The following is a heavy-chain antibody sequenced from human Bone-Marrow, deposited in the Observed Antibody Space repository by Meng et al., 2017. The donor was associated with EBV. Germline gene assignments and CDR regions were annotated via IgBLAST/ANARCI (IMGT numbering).Heavy chain of an antibody. D-gene: IGHD3-22*01. CDR3: ARNYDHSSSWYNWFDP. CDR1: GLTVSSNY. CDR2: IYSGGST. Sequence: VQVGGAGGGLVPPGGSLGLACAASGLTVSSNYMSWVRQAPGKGLEWVSVIYSGGSTYYADSVKGRFTISRDNSKNTLYLQMNSLRAEDTAVYYCARNYDHSSSWYNWFDPWGQGTLVTVSS. V-gene: IGHV3-53*01. J-gene: IGHJ5*02.